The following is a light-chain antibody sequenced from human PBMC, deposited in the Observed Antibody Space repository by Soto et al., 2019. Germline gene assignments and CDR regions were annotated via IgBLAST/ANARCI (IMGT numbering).Light chain of an antibody. CDR2: DTS. V-gene: IGLV7-46*01. J-gene: IGLJ2*01. CDR3: FLSYNSGRPVV. CDR1: TGPVTSGHW. Sequence: QTVVTQEPSLTVSPVGTVTLTCYSSTGPVTSGHWPYWLQQKPGQAPRTLIYDTSKKHSWTPARFSGSLLGGKAALTLSGAQPEDEADYYCFLSYNSGRPVVFGGGTKVTVL.